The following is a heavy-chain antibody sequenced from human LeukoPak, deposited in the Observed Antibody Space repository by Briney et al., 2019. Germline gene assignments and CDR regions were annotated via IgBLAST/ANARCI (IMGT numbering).Heavy chain of an antibody. Sequence: PSGTLSLTCAVSGAFITNSHWWSWARQPPGKGLEWIGEIYHSGTTNYNPSLKSRVTISVDTSKNQFSLKLSSVTAADTAVYYCARHSGLQYRLYYFDYWGQGTLVTVSS. CDR1: GAFITNSHW. D-gene: IGHD4-11*01. CDR3: ARHSGLQYRLYYFDY. V-gene: IGHV4-4*02. CDR2: IYHSGTT. J-gene: IGHJ4*02.